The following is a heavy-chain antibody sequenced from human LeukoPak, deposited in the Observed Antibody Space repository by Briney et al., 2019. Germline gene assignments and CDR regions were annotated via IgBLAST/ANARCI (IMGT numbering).Heavy chain of an antibody. Sequence: SETLSLTCAVYGGSFSGYYWSWIRQPPGKGLEWIGEINHSGSTNYNPSLKSRVTISVDTSKNQFSLKLSSVTAADTAVYYCARSGRSYYYDSSGYNYWGQGTLVTVSS. CDR1: GGSFSGYY. CDR3: ARSGRSYYYDSSGYNY. J-gene: IGHJ4*02. D-gene: IGHD3-22*01. CDR2: INHSGST. V-gene: IGHV4-34*01.